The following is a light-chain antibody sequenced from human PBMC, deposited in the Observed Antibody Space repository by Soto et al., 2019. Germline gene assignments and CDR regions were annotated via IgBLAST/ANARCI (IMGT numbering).Light chain of an antibody. CDR3: SSYTSSSTAV. Sequence: QSALTQPASVSGSPGQSITISCTGTSSDVGGYNYVSWYQQHPGKAPKLMIYDVSNRPSGVSNHFSGSKSGNTASLTISGLQADDEADYYCSSYTSSSTAVFGGGTKLTVL. CDR1: SSDVGGYNY. CDR2: DVS. J-gene: IGLJ7*01. V-gene: IGLV2-14*01.